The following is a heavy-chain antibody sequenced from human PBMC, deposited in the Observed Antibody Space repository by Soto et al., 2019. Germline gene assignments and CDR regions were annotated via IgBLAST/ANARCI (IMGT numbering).Heavy chain of an antibody. D-gene: IGHD3-22*01. Sequence: SQTLSLTCAISGDSVSSNSAAWNWIRQSPSRGLEWLGRTYYRSKWYNDYAVSVKSRITINPDTSKNQFSLQLNSVTPEDTAVYYCARGYYDSSGPTPHYFDYWGQGTLVTVSS. CDR2: TYYRSKWYN. V-gene: IGHV6-1*01. CDR1: GDSVSSNSAA. CDR3: ARGYYDSSGPTPHYFDY. J-gene: IGHJ4*02.